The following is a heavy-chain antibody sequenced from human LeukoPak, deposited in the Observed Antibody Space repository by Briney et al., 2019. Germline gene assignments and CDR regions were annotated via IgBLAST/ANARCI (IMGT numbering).Heavy chain of an antibody. CDR2: IYYSGST. J-gene: IGHJ4*02. D-gene: IGHD2-21*02. Sequence: PSETLSLTCTVSGRPISSYHWSWLPQPPGRGLEWIGYIYYSGSTNYNPSLKSRVTVSVDTSKNQFSLKLSSGTAADTAVYYCARASEIVVVTATAHYFDYWGQGTLVTVSS. CDR3: ARASEIVVVTATAHYFDY. V-gene: IGHV4-59*13. CDR1: GRPISSYH.